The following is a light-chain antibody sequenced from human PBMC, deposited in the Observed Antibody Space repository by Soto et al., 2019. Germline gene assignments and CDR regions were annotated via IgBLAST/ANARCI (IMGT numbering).Light chain of an antibody. V-gene: IGKV4-1*01. CDR1: QTILYSPNNKNQ. CDR3: QQYYSPPYT. Sequence: DIVMTQSPDSLAVSLGERATINCRSSQTILYSPNNKNQLAWYQQKPGQPPKLLFYWASTRESGVPDRFSGSESGTDFTHTISSLQAEDVAVYYCQQYYSPPYTFGQGTKLEI. CDR2: WAS. J-gene: IGKJ2*01.